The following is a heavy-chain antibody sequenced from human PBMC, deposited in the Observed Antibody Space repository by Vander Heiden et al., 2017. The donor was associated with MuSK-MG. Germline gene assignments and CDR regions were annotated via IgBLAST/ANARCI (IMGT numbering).Heavy chain of an antibody. Sequence: EVQLLESGGGLVQPGGSLRLSCAASGFPFTRYAMSGVRQAPGKGLEWVSAISGSGGSTYYADSVKGRFTISRDNSKNTLYLQMNSLRAEDTAVYYCAKASPSKGGGGRAPFDYWGQGTLVTVSS. CDR3: AKASPSKGGGGRAPFDY. J-gene: IGHJ4*02. CDR2: ISGSGGST. V-gene: IGHV3-23*01. CDR1: GFPFTRYA. D-gene: IGHD2-21*01.